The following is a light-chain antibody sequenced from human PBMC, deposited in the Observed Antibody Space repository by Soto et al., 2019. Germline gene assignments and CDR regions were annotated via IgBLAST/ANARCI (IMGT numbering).Light chain of an antibody. CDR1: SSNIRADYD. J-gene: IGLJ2*01. Sequence: QSVLTQPPSVSGAPGQRVTMSCTGSSSNIRADYDVHWYQQLPGTAPKLLIYGNSNRPSGVPDRFSGSKSGTSASLAITGLQAEDEADYYCQSYDSSLSVVFGGGTKVTVL. V-gene: IGLV1-40*01. CDR3: QSYDSSLSVV. CDR2: GNS.